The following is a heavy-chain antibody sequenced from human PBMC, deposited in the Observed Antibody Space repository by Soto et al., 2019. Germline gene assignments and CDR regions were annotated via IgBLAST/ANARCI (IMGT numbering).Heavy chain of an antibody. J-gene: IGHJ4*02. Sequence: GGSLRLSCAASGFTFSSYSMNWVRQAPGKGLEWVSSISSSSSYIYYADSVKGRFTISRDNAKNSLYLQMNSLRAEDTAVYYCAREIQSGSYRRVHYFDYWGQGTLVTVSS. CDR2: ISSSSSYI. V-gene: IGHV3-21*01. D-gene: IGHD3-10*01. CDR1: GFTFSSYS. CDR3: AREIQSGSYRRVHYFDY.